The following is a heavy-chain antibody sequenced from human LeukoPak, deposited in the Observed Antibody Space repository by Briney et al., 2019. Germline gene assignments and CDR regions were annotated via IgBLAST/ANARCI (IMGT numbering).Heavy chain of an antibody. CDR2: INPNSGGT. V-gene: IGHV1-2*02. J-gene: IGHJ4*02. Sequence: ASVKVSCKASGYTFTGYYMHWVRQAPGQGLEWMGWINPNSGGTNYAQKFQGRVTMTRDTSIITAYMELSRLRSDDTAVYYCARVGSKAGLDHFDDWGQGTLVTVSS. CDR3: ARVGSKAGLDHFDD. D-gene: IGHD3-10*01. CDR1: GYTFTGYY.